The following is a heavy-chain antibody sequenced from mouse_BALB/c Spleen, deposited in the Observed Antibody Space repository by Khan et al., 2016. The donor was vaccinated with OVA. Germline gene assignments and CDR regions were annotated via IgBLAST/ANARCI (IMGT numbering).Heavy chain of an antibody. CDR3: ARRARRIN. V-gene: IGHV5-6-3*01. CDR2: INSNGGST. D-gene: IGHD3-3*01. J-gene: IGHJ2*01. CDR1: GFTFSSSG. Sequence: EVELVESGGGLVQPGGSLKLSCAASGFTFSSSGMSWVRQTPDKRLELVATINSNGGSTYYPYSVPGRFTISRDNAKNTLYLQMSSLKSEDTAMYYGARRARRINGGQGTTLTVAS.